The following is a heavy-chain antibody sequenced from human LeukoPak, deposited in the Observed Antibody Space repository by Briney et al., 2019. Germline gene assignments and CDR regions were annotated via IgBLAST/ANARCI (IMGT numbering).Heavy chain of an antibody. CDR3: ARRLMMGGAFDI. V-gene: IGHV4-59*08. Sequence: SETLSITCTVSGGSISSYYWSWIRQPPGNGLEWIGYIYYSGSTNYNPSLKSRVTISVDTSKNQFSLKLSSVTAADTAVYYCARRLMMGGAFDIWGQGTMVTVSS. CDR2: IYYSGST. J-gene: IGHJ3*02. D-gene: IGHD3-16*01. CDR1: GGSISSYY.